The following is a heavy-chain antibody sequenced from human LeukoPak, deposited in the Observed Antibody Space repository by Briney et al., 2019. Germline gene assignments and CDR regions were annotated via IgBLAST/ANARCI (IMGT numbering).Heavy chain of an antibody. J-gene: IGHJ4*02. V-gene: IGHV4-59*01. Sequence: SETLSLTCPVSRVSISIYYWSRIRPPPGKGLEWIGKINYSGRTHYNPSLKSRVTISVDTCKNQFSLKLSSVTAADTAVYYCARGGVRDYYFDYWGQGTLVTGSS. CDR2: INYSGRT. CDR1: RVSISIYY. CDR3: ARGGVRDYYFDY. D-gene: IGHD3-10*01.